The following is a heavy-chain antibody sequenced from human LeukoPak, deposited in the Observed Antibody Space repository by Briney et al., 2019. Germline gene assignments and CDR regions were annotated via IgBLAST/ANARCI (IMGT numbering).Heavy chain of an antibody. Sequence: GGSLRLSCAASGFTFSSYGMSWVRQAPGKGLVWVSRINSDGSSTSYADSVKGRFTISRDNAKNTLYLQMNSLRAEDTAVYYCARGQYWDYYYMDVRGKGTTVTISS. CDR1: GFTFSSYG. J-gene: IGHJ6*03. CDR3: ARGQYWDYYYMDV. CDR2: INSDGSST. D-gene: IGHD2-15*01. V-gene: IGHV3-74*01.